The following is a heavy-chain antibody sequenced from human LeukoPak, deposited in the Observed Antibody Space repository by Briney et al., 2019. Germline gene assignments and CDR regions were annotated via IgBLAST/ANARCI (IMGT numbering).Heavy chain of an antibody. Sequence: GGSLRLSCAASGFTFSSYGMHWVRQAPGKGLEWVAFIRYDGSNKYYADSVKGRFTISRDNSKNTLYLQMNSLRAEDTAVYYCARAAHFWDSGTYYEGAFDIWGQGTMVTVSS. CDR1: GFTFSSYG. J-gene: IGHJ3*02. CDR3: ARAAHFWDSGTYYEGAFDI. D-gene: IGHD1-26*01. CDR2: IRYDGSNK. V-gene: IGHV3-30*02.